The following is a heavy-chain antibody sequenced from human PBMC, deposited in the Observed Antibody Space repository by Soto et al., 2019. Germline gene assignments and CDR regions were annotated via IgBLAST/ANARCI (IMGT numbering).Heavy chain of an antibody. Sequence: EVQLVESGGGLVQPGGSLRLSCVDSGFTFSRYWMSWVRRAPVKGLEWVGNIKQDGSEENYVDSVKGRFTISRDNAKNSIYLQMNSLRAEDTAVYYCARIAASGRGWDLWGQGTTVVVSS. V-gene: IGHV3-7*01. D-gene: IGHD6-13*01. CDR3: ARIAASGRGWDL. CDR1: GFTFSRYW. J-gene: IGHJ6*02. CDR2: IKQDGSEE.